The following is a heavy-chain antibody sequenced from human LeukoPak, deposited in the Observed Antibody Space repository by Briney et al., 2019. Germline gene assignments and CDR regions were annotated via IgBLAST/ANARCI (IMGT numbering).Heavy chain of an antibody. V-gene: IGHV3-21*01. CDR3: ARDLACYYDRNYD. J-gene: IGHJ4*02. D-gene: IGHD3-22*01. Sequence: PGGSLRLSCAASGFTFSIYSMNWVRQAPGKGLEWVSSIDSSSYNIYYADSVKGRFTISRDNAQSSVFLQMNSLRAEDTAVYYCARDLACYYDRNYDWGQGNLVSVSS. CDR2: IDSSSYNI. CDR1: GFTFSIYS.